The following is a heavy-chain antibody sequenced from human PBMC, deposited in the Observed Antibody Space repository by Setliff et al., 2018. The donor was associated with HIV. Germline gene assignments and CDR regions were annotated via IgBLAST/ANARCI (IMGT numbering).Heavy chain of an antibody. D-gene: IGHD3-3*01. J-gene: IGHJ6*03. CDR3: VRGVQSPPHYSYYYMDV. V-gene: IGHV1-69*02. Sequence: SVKVSCKASRSTFNSHTINWVRQAPGQGLDWMGRIIPILGVANYAQRFQGKVTITADKSTSTTHMELTSLRFDDTAMYYCVRGVQSPPHYSYYYMDVWGEGTMVTVSS. CDR1: RSTFNSHT. CDR2: IIPILGVA.